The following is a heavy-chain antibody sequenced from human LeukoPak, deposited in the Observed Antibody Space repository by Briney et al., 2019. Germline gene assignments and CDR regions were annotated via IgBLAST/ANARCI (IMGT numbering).Heavy chain of an antibody. V-gene: IGHV4-34*01. CDR3: AAYDSSGYYLKNGFDY. CDR1: GGSFSGYY. J-gene: IGHJ4*02. Sequence: PSETLSLTCAVYGGSFSGYYWSWIRQPPGEGLEWIGEINHSGSTNYNPSLKSRVTISVDTSKNQFSLKLSSVTAADTAVYYCAAYDSSGYYLKNGFDYWGQGTLVTVSS. D-gene: IGHD3-22*01. CDR2: INHSGST.